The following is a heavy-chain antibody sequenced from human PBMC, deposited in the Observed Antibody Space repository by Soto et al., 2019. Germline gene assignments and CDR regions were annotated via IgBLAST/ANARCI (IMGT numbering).Heavy chain of an antibody. J-gene: IGHJ4*02. Sequence: SETLSLTCTVSGGSISSGGYYWSWIRQHPGKGLEWIGYIYYSGSTYYNPSLKSRVTISVDTSKNQFSLKLSSVTAADTAVYYCARDGTRGYSYGYRGFDEWGQGTLVTVSS. CDR2: IYYSGST. CDR3: ARDGTRGYSYGYRGFDE. D-gene: IGHD5-18*01. CDR1: GGSISSGGYY. V-gene: IGHV4-31*03.